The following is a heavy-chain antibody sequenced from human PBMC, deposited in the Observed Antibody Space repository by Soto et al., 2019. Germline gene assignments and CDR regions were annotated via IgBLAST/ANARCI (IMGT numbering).Heavy chain of an antibody. D-gene: IGHD3-16*02. CDR2: IYYSGST. V-gene: IGHV4-30-4*01. Sequence: QVQLQESGPGLVKPSQTLSLTCTVSGGSISSGDYYWSWIRQPPGKGLEWIGYIYYSGSTYYNPSLKSRVNISVDTSKNQFSLKLSSVTAADTAVYYCARDRGDVWGSYRYTGWFDPWGQGTLVTVSS. CDR3: ARDRGDVWGSYRYTGWFDP. J-gene: IGHJ5*02. CDR1: GGSISSGDYY.